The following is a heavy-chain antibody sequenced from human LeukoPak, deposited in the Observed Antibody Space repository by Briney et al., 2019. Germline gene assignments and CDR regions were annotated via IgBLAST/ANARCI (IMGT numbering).Heavy chain of an antibody. CDR2: MSYSGSS. D-gene: IGHD4/OR15-4a*01. CDR1: GGSISSSSYY. V-gene: IGHV4-39*01. J-gene: IGHJ5*02. CDR3: ATLYDGAKADH. Sequence: SETLSLTCTVSGGSISSSSYYWGWIRHPPGKGLEWIGSMSYSGSSYYNPSRKSLISISVDASKNQFSLKLNSMTAADTAVYYCATLYDGAKADHWGQGTLVTVSS.